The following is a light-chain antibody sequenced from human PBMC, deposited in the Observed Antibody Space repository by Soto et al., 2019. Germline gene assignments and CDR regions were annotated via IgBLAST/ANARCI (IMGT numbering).Light chain of an antibody. CDR3: QQYSKWPIT. Sequence: EIVMKQSPATLPVYPGERATLSCRASQSVSSNLAWYQQRPGQAPRLLIYGISTRATGIPARFSGSGSGTEFSLTISSLQSEDFAVYYCQQYSKWPITFGQGARLEI. J-gene: IGKJ5*01. CDR1: QSVSSN. V-gene: IGKV3-15*01. CDR2: GIS.